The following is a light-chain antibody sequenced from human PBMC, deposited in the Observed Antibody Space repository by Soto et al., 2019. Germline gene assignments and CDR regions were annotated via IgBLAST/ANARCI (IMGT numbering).Light chain of an antibody. CDR3: QQSYSTPIT. V-gene: IGKV1-39*01. J-gene: IGKJ5*01. CDR1: QSISSY. CDR2: AAS. Sequence: IQLTQSPSSLSPSVGHRVTLTCRASQSISSYLNWYQQKPGKAPKLLSYAASSLQSGVPSRFSGSGAGTDFTLTISSLKPEDFETYYCQQSYSTPITFGQGTRLEIK.